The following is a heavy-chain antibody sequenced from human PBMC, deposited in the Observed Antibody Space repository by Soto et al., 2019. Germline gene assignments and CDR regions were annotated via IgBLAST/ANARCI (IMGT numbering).Heavy chain of an antibody. CDR1: GGSISSGDYY. D-gene: IGHD2-8*01. J-gene: IGHJ5*02. V-gene: IGHV4-30-4*01. CDR2: IYDGGST. Sequence: QVQLLESGPGLVKPSQTLSLTCTVSGGSISSGDYYWSWIRQPPGKGLEWIGYIYDGGSTYYNSSLKSRVNITLDTSKNQFSLKLTSVTAADTAVYYCARDNGVGPWGQGTLVTVSS. CDR3: ARDNGVGP.